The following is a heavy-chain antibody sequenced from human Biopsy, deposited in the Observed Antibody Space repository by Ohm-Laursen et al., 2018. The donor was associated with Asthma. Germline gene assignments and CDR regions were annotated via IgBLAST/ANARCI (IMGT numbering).Heavy chain of an antibody. D-gene: IGHD3-22*01. CDR2: INAGNGNT. J-gene: IGHJ4*02. Sequence: ASVKVSCKVSGYTFISYAIHWVRQAPGQRLEWMGWINAGNGNTKYSQKFQGRVTITRDTSASTAYMLLSSLRSEDTAVYYCARDPAGYYYFDYWGQGTLVTVSS. V-gene: IGHV1-3*01. CDR3: ARDPAGYYYFDY. CDR1: GYTFISYA.